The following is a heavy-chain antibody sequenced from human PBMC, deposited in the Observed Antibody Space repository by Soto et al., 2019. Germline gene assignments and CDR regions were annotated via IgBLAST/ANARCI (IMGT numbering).Heavy chain of an antibody. Sequence: SETLSLTCAIYGASFSGYYWGWIRQPPGRGLEWIGEISHSGDTNYNPSLKSRVTISADTSKNQFSLKLSSVTAADTAVYYCARQRPTDGRWEFANYYGMDVWGQGTPVTVSS. D-gene: IGHD1-26*01. J-gene: IGHJ6*02. CDR3: ARQRPTDGRWEFANYYGMDV. V-gene: IGHV4-34*01. CDR1: GASFSGYY. CDR2: ISHSGDT.